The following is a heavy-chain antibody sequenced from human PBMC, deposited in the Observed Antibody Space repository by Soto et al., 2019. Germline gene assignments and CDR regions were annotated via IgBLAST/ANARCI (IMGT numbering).Heavy chain of an antibody. CDR1: GFTFSNYW. CDR2: IKEDGSEK. J-gene: IGHJ4*02. Sequence: GGSLRLSCAASGFTFSNYWMSWVRQVPGKGLAWVSNIKEDGSEKYYVDSVKGRFTISRDNAKNSVHLQMNSLRDEDTAVYYCVRFSILVSGRGRGAFFDSWGQGTPVTAPQ. D-gene: IGHD6-19*01. CDR3: VRFSILVSGRGRGAFFDS. V-gene: IGHV3-7*03.